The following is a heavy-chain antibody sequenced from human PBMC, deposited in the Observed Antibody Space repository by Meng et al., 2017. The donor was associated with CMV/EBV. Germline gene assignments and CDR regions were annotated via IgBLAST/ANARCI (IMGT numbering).Heavy chain of an antibody. Sequence: GGSLRLSCAASGFTVSSNYMSWVRQAPGKGLEWVANIKQDGSEKYYVDSVKGRFTISRDNAKNSLYLQMNSLRAEDTAVYYCARVAFLPPYCGGDCSAHYYFDYWGQGTLVTVSS. CDR1: GFTVSSNY. J-gene: IGHJ4*02. D-gene: IGHD2-21*01. V-gene: IGHV3-7*01. CDR2: IKQDGSEK. CDR3: ARVAFLPPYCGGDCSAHYYFDY.